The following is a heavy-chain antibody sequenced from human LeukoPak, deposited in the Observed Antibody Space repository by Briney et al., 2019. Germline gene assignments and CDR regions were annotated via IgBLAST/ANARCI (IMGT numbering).Heavy chain of an antibody. CDR2: INPNSGGT. J-gene: IGHJ5*02. CDR1: GYTFTSYY. CDR3: ARQNHGYSSGWYVKWFDP. D-gene: IGHD6-19*01. Sequence: ASVKVSCKASGYTFTSYYMHWVRQAPGQGLEWMGWINPNSGGTNYAQKFQGRVTMTRDTSISTAYMELSRLRSDDTAVYYCARQNHGYSSGWYVKWFDPWGQGTLVTVSS. V-gene: IGHV1-2*02.